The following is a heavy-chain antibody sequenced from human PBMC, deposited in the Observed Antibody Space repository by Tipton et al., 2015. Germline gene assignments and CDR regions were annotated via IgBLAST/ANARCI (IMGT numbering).Heavy chain of an antibody. CDR1: AGSVSSGSYF. Sequence: TLSLTCTVSAGSVSSGSYFWGWIRQTPGKGLEWIGYISHRDGSYFNPSLKSRVTISLDTSKNQFFLNLTSVTAADTAVYFCARDLEHGMDVWGQGTTVTVSS. D-gene: IGHD5-24*01. CDR2: ISHRDGS. V-gene: IGHV4-61*01. J-gene: IGHJ6*02. CDR3: ARDLEHGMDV.